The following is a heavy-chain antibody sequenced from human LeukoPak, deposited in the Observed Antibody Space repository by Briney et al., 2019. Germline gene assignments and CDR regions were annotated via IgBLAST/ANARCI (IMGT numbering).Heavy chain of an antibody. Sequence: ASVKVSCKASGYTFTGYYMHWVRQAPGQDLEWMGWINPNGGGTNYAQKFQGRVTMTRDTSISTAYMELSRLRSDDTAVYYCARSGRGYIYGYFDYWGQGTLVTVSS. D-gene: IGHD5-18*01. CDR1: GYTFTGYY. V-gene: IGHV1-2*02. CDR3: ARSGRGYIYGYFDY. J-gene: IGHJ4*02. CDR2: INPNGGGT.